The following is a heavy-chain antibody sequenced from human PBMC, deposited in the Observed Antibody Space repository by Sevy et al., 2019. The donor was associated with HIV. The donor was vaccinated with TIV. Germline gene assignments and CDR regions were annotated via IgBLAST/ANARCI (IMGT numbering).Heavy chain of an antibody. CDR1: GYTFTSYG. CDR2: ISAYHGNT. D-gene: IGHD2-15*01. J-gene: IGHJ6*02. V-gene: IGHV1-18*01. CDR3: ARDGYCSGGSCYPNYYYGMDV. Sequence: ASVKVSCKASGYTFTSYGISWVRQAPGQGLEGMGWISAYHGNTNYAQKLQGRVTMNTDTSTSTAYMERRSLRSDDTAVDYCARDGYCSGGSCYPNYYYGMDVWGQGTTVTVSS.